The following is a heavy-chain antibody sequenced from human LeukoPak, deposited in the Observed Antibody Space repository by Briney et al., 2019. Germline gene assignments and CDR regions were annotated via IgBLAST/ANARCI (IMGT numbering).Heavy chain of an antibody. J-gene: IGHJ4*02. V-gene: IGHV4-39*07. Sequence: SETLSLTCTVSGGSIINSAYYWGWIRQPPGKGLEWIGTIYYSGSTYYDPSLKSRVTISVDTSKNQFSLKLSSVTAADTAVYYCARVGTYGSGSYLSWLDYWGQGTLVTVSS. CDR1: GGSIINSAYY. D-gene: IGHD3-10*01. CDR2: IYYSGST. CDR3: ARVGTYGSGSYLSWLDY.